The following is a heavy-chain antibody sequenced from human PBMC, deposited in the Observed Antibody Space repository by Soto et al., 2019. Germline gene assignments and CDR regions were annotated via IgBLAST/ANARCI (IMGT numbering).Heavy chain of an antibody. CDR3: ARPTSTGTTSGYYFDY. D-gene: IGHD1-7*01. CDR2: IIPILDIT. V-gene: IGHV1-69*02. CDR1: GGTFSSYP. J-gene: IGHJ4*02. Sequence: QVQLVQSGAEVKKPGSSVKVSCKASGGTFSSYPISSVRQAPGQGLEWMGRIIPILDITDYAQRFQGRVTITADKSTSTAYMELSSLSSDDTAVYYCARPTSTGTTSGYYFDYWGQGTLVTVSS.